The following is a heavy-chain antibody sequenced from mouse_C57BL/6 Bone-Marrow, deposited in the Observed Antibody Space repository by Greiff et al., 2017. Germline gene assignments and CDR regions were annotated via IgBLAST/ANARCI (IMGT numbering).Heavy chain of an antibody. D-gene: IGHD2-2*01. CDR2: ISYDGSN. CDR3: ARGGGYDGYAMDY. J-gene: IGHJ4*01. CDR1: GYSITSGYY. Sequence: VQLKESGPGLVKPSQSLSLTCSVTGYSITSGYYWNWIRQFPGNKLEWMGYISYDGSNNYNPSLKNRISITRDTSKNQFFLKLNSVTTEDTATYYCARGGGYDGYAMDYWGQGTSVTVSS. V-gene: IGHV3-6*01.